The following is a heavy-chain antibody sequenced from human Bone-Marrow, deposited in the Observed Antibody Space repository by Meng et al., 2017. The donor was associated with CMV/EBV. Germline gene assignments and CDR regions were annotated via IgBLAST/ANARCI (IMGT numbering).Heavy chain of an antibody. V-gene: IGHV3-21*01. J-gene: IGHJ4*02. CDR3: ARDSINCSSTSCYIDY. CDR1: GFTFSSYS. CDR2: ISSSSSYI. Sequence: GESLKISCAASGFTFSSYSMNWVRQAPGKGLEWVSSISSSSSYIYYADSVKGRFTISRDNAKNSLYLQMNSLRAEDTAAYYCARDSINCSSTSCYIDYWGQGTLVTVSS. D-gene: IGHD2-2*01.